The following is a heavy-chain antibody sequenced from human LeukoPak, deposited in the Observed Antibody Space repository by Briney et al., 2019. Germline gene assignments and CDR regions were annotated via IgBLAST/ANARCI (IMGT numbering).Heavy chain of an antibody. D-gene: IGHD4-17*01. J-gene: IGHJ4*02. CDR1: GFTFDDYG. V-gene: IGHV3-20*04. Sequence: GGSLRLSCAASGFTFDDYGMSWVRHAPGKGLEWVSGINWNGGSTGYADSVKGRFTISRDNAKNSLYLQMNSLRAEDTALYYCASISKDYGDSHTTGEFDYWGQGTLVTVSS. CDR3: ASISKDYGDSHTTGEFDY. CDR2: INWNGGST.